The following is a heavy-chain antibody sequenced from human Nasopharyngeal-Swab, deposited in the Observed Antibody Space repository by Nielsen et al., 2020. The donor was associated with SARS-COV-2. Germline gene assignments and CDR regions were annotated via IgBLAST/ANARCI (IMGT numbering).Heavy chain of an antibody. V-gene: IGHV3-23*01. Sequence: GESLKISCAASGFTFSSYARSWVRQAPGKGLEWVSAISGSGTTHYADSVKGRFTISRDNSKNTLSLQMNSLRAEDTAVYYCAKGDTNGANDAFDIWGQGTMVTVSS. D-gene: IGHD2-8*01. CDR2: ISGSGTT. CDR1: GFTFSSYA. CDR3: AKGDTNGANDAFDI. J-gene: IGHJ3*02.